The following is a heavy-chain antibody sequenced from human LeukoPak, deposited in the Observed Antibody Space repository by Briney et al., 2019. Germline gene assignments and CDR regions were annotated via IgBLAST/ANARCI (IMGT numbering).Heavy chain of an antibody. CDR1: GGSISSSSYY. D-gene: IGHD3-10*01. CDR2: IYYSGST. J-gene: IGHJ4*02. V-gene: IGHV4-39*07. Sequence: TPSETLSLTCTVSGGSISSSSYYWGWIRQPPGKGLEWIGSIYYSGSTYYNPSLKSRVTISVDTSKNQFSLKLSSVTAADTAVYYCARTRGYYAYDYWGQGTLVTVSS. CDR3: ARTRGYYAYDY.